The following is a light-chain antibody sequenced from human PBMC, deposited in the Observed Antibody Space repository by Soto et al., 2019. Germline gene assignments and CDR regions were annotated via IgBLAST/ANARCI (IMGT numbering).Light chain of an antibody. Sequence: QAVVTQPPSASGSPGQSVPISCTGTRSDVGGYDSVSWFQQHPDKAPKLMIYEVSKRPSGVPDRFSGSKSGNTASLTVSGLQAEDEADYYCSSYAGSDSLVFGGGTKLTVL. CDR2: EVS. CDR3: SSYAGSDSLV. J-gene: IGLJ2*01. CDR1: RSDVGGYDS. V-gene: IGLV2-8*01.